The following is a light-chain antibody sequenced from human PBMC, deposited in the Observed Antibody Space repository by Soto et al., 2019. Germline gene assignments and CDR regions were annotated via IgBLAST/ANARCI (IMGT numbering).Light chain of an antibody. J-gene: IGKJ2*01. V-gene: IGKV1-17*01. CDR3: LQHNSYPRT. CDR2: AAS. Sequence: DIQMTQSPSSLSASIGDRVIITCRASQGIRTDLGWYQQKPGKAPKRLIYAASSLESGVPSRFSGSGSGTEFTLTISSLQPEDFATYYCLQHNSYPRTFGQGTKLEIK. CDR1: QGIRTD.